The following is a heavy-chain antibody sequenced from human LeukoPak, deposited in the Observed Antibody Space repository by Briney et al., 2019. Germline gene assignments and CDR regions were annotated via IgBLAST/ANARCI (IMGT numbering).Heavy chain of an antibody. CDR2: ISDDGRNK. J-gene: IGHJ4*02. Sequence: PWRSLRLSCAASGFTFRSYGRHWVRQAPGKGLEWVAVISDDGRNKYYADSVKGRFTISRDDSKNTLYLQMNSLRAEDTAMYFCAKDRSRTWSFDYWGQGTLVTVSS. D-gene: IGHD6-13*01. CDR3: AKDRSRTWSFDY. V-gene: IGHV3-30*18. CDR1: GFTFRSYG.